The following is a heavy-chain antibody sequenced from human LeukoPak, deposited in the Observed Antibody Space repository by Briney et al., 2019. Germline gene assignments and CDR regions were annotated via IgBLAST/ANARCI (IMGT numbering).Heavy chain of an antibody. CDR1: GFTFSSYA. V-gene: IGHV3-23*01. CDR2: ISGSGDST. J-gene: IGHJ4*02. CDR3: AKDPARYLVDY. Sequence: PGGSLRLSCAASGFTFSSYAMSWVRQAPGKGLEWVSAISGSGDSTYYADSVTGRFSISRDNSKNTLYLQMNSLRAEDTAVYYCAKDPARYLVDYWGQGTLVTVSS. D-gene: IGHD3-9*01.